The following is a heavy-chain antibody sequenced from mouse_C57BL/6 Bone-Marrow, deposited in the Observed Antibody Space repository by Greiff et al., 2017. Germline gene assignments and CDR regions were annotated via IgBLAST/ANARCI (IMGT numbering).Heavy chain of an antibody. J-gene: IGHJ3*01. Sequence: EVQLQQSGAELVRPGASVKLSCTASGFNIKDDYMHWVKQRPEQGLEWIGWIDPENGDTEYASKFQSKATITADTSSNTAYLQLSSLTSEDTAVYYCTVYLFAYWGQGTLVTVSA. V-gene: IGHV14-4*01. CDR1: GFNIKDDY. CDR3: TVYLFAY. D-gene: IGHD5-5*01. CDR2: IDPENGDT.